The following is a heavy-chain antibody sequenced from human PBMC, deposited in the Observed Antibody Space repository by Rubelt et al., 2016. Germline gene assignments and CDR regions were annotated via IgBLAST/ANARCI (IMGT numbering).Heavy chain of an antibody. Sequence: EVQLVESGGGLVQPGGSLRLSCAASGFTVSSNYMSWVRQAPGKGLEWLTFISATGIGTYYADSGKGRFSISRDNSKNTLELQMNSLGAEDTGVYYCAKGLPSRYFDSWGQGTPVTVSS. CDR2: ISATGIGT. CDR3: AKGLPSRYFDS. J-gene: IGHJ5*01. V-gene: IGHV3-23*04. CDR1: GFTVSSNY. D-gene: IGHD1-14*01.